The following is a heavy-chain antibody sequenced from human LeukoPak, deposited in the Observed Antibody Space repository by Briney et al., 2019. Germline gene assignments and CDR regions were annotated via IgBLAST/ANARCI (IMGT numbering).Heavy chain of an antibody. J-gene: IGHJ4*02. V-gene: IGHV3-23*01. D-gene: IGHD2-15*01. Sequence: PGGTLRLSCAASGFTFFTYGMSWVRQAPEQGLEWVSAISSSGDATYYADSVKGRLTISRDNSKNTLSLQMNSLRAEDTAIYYCAKGEKYCSGGSCYPTPLDCWGQGTLVTVSS. CDR2: ISSSGDAT. CDR1: GFTFFTYG. CDR3: AKGEKYCSGGSCYPTPLDC.